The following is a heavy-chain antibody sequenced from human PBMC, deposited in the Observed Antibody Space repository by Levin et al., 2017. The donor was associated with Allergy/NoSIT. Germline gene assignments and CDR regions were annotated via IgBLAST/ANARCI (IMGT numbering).Heavy chain of an antibody. CDR2: IGTAGDT. J-gene: IGHJ4*02. CDR1: GFTFSSYD. Sequence: GGSLRLSCAASGFTFSSYDMHWVRQATGKGLEWVSAIGTAGDTYYPGSVKGRFTISRENAKNSLYLQMNSLRAGDTAVYYCARGSLYCSGGSCYPDYWGQGTLVTVSS. V-gene: IGHV3-13*01. D-gene: IGHD2-15*01. CDR3: ARGSLYCSGGSCYPDY.